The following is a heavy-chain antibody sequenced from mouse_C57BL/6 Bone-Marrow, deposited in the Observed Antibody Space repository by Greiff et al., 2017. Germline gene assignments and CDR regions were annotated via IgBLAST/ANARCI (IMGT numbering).Heavy chain of an antibody. J-gene: IGHJ1*03. CDR2: IYHRDGST. D-gene: IGHD1-1*01. CDR1: GYTFTSYD. Sequence: VHLVESGPELVKPGASVKLSCKASGYTFTSYDINWVKQRPGQGLEWIGWIYHRDGSTKDNEKFKGKATLTVDTSSSTAYMELHILTSEDSAVYFCARDYGSSYWYFDVWGTGTTVTVSS. CDR3: ARDYGSSYWYFDV. V-gene: IGHV1-85*01.